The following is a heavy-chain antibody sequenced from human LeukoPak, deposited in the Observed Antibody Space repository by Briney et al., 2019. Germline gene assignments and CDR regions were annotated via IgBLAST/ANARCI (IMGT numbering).Heavy chain of an antibody. Sequence: SGTVSCKASGGTFSSYAISWVRQAPGQGLEWMGGIIPIFVTANYAQKFQGRVTITADESTSTAYMELRSLRSEDTAVYYCARGGWSGDSSSWFPSWFDPWGQGTLVTVSS. D-gene: IGHD6-13*01. J-gene: IGHJ5*02. CDR3: ARGGWSGDSSSWFPSWFDP. CDR2: IIPIFVTA. V-gene: IGHV1-69*13. CDR1: GGTFSSYA.